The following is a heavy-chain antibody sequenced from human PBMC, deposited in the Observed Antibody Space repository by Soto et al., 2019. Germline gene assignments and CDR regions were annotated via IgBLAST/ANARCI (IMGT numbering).Heavy chain of an antibody. CDR3: ARMLAYCGVDCFSGYFQQ. Sequence: QVQLQESGPGLVKPSQTLSLTCTVSGDSISSADYCWNWIRQHPGKGMEWIGFLCYSGTTYYNPSLKRRVTISKDTSTNQFSLKLSSVTAADTAVYHCARMLAYCGVDCFSGYFQQWGQGTLVTVSS. CDR2: LCYSGTT. V-gene: IGHV4-31*03. CDR1: GDSISSADYC. J-gene: IGHJ1*01. D-gene: IGHD2-21*02.